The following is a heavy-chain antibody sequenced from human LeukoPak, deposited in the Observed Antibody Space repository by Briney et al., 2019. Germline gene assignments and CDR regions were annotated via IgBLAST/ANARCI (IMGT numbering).Heavy chain of an antibody. J-gene: IGHJ4*02. Sequence: PSETLSLTCAVYGGSFSSYYWSWIRQPPGKGLEWIGYIYYSGSTNYNPSLKSRVTISVDTSKNQFSLKLSSVTAADTAVYYCAREEREGYCSGGSCGLDYWGQGTLVTVSS. CDR2: IYYSGST. CDR1: GGSFSSYY. D-gene: IGHD2-15*01. CDR3: AREEREGYCSGGSCGLDY. V-gene: IGHV4-59*01.